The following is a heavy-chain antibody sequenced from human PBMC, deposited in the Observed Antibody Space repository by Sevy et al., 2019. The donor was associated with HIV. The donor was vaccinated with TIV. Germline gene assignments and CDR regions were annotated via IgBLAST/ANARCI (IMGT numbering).Heavy chain of an antibody. J-gene: IGHJ6*02. CDR3: ARDCSSSSCLWGMDV. CDR1: GFTFSTYW. CDR2: IKKDGSEK. D-gene: IGHD2-2*01. V-gene: IGHV3-7*03. Sequence: GSLRLSCAASGFTFSTYWMSWVRQAPGKGLEWVANIKKDGSEKYYVDSVKGRFTISRDNAKNSLYLQMNSLRAEDTAVYYCARDCSSSSCLWGMDVWGQGTTVTVSS.